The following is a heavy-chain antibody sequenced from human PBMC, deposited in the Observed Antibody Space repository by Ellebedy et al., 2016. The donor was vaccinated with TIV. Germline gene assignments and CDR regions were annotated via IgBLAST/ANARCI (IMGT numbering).Heavy chain of an antibody. D-gene: IGHD3-9*01. CDR2: ISYDGSNK. CDR3: AKDAELRYFDWLKTYFDY. V-gene: IGHV3-30*18. Sequence: GESLKISXAASGFTFSSYGMHWVRQAPGKGLEWVAVISYDGSNKYYADSVKGRFTISRDNSKNTLSLQMNSLRAEDTAVYYCAKDAELRYFDWLKTYFDYWGQGTLVTVSS. CDR1: GFTFSSYG. J-gene: IGHJ4*02.